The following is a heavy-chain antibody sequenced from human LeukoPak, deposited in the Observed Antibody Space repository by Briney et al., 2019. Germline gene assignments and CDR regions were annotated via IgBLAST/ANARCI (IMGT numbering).Heavy chain of an antibody. Sequence: SETLSLTCTVSGGSISSYYWSWIRQPPGKGLEWIGNIYYSGSTNYNPSLKSRVTISVDTSKNQFSRKLSSVTAADTAVYYCARAHRTFGELYSNYYYMDVWGKGTTVTVSS. D-gene: IGHD3-10*01. V-gene: IGHV4-59*12. CDR2: IYYSGST. CDR1: GGSISSYY. J-gene: IGHJ6*03. CDR3: ARAHRTFGELYSNYYYMDV.